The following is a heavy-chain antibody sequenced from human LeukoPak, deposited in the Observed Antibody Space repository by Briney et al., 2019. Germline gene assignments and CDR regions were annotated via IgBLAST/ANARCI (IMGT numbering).Heavy chain of an antibody. V-gene: IGHV1-18*01. D-gene: IGHD2-2*03. CDR3: ARVLDIVVVPAAKYYYYGMDV. J-gene: IGHJ6*02. CDR2: ISAYNGNT. CDR1: GYTFTSYS. Sequence: ASMKVSCKASGYTFTSYSISWVRQAPGQGLEWMGWISAYNGNTNYAQKLQGRVTMTTDTSTSTAYMELRSLRSDDTAVYYCARVLDIVVVPAAKYYYYGMDVWGQGTTVTVSS.